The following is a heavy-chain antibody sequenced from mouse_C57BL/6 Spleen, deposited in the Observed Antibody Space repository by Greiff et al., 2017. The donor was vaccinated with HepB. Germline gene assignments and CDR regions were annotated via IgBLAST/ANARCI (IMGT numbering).Heavy chain of an antibody. CDR3: ARSPYDYDGAWFAY. CDR1: GYTFTSYD. D-gene: IGHD2-4*01. CDR2: IYPRDGST. Sequence: QFQLQQSGPELVKPGASVKLSCKASGYTFTSYDINWVKQRPGQGLEWIGWIYPRDGSTKYNEKFKGKATLTVDTSSSTAYMELHSLTSEVSAVYFCARSPYDYDGAWFAYWGQGTLVTVSA. J-gene: IGHJ3*01. V-gene: IGHV1-85*01.